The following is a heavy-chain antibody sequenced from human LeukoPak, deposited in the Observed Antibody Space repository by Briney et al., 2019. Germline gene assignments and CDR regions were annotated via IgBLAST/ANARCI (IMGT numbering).Heavy chain of an antibody. CDR1: GYTFTSYY. CDR3: ARAPPITMMSKGFDY. J-gene: IGHJ4*02. CDR2: INPSGGST. V-gene: IGHV1-46*01. Sequence: ASVKVSCKASGYTFTSYYMHWVRQAPGQGLEWMGIINPSGGSTSYAQKFQGRVTMTRDTSTSTVYMELSSLRSEDTAVYYCARAPPITMMSKGFDYWGQGTLVTVSS. D-gene: IGHD3-22*01.